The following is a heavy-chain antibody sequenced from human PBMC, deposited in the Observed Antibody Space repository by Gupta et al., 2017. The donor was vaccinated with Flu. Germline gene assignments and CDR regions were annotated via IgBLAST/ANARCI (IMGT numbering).Heavy chain of an antibody. CDR1: GFTFSSYA. D-gene: IGHD4-23*01. CDR3: ANSVVTGGTTDY. CDR2: SSGSGGST. V-gene: IGHV3-23*01. Sequence: EVQLLESGGGLVQPGGSLRLSCAASGFTFSSYAMSWVRQAPGKGLEWVSASSGSGGSTYYADSVKGRFTISRDNSKNTLYLQMNSLRAEDTAVYYCANSVVTGGTTDYWGQGTLVTVSS. J-gene: IGHJ4*02.